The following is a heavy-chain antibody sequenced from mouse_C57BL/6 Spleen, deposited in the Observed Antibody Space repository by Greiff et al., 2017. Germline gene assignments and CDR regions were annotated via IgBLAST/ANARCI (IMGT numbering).Heavy chain of an antibody. V-gene: IGHV1-52*01. D-gene: IGHD2-1*01. CDR2: IDPSDSET. CDR1: GYTFTSYW. J-gene: IGHJ4*01. Sequence: QVQLKQPGAELVRPGSSVKLSCKASGYTFTSYWMHWVKQRPIQGLEWIGNIDPSDSETHYNQKFKDKATLTVDKSSSTAYMQLSSLTSEDSAVYYCAREGDGTSGYAMDYWGQGTSVTVSS. CDR3: AREGDGTSGYAMDY.